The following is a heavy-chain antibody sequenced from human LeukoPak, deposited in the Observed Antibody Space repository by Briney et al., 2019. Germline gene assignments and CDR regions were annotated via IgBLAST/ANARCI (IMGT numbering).Heavy chain of an antibody. CDR2: INYSGST. J-gene: IGHJ6*02. CDR3: ARGRYYGSGSYPRYYYYYGMDV. D-gene: IGHD3-10*01. V-gene: IGHV4-34*01. Sequence: PSETLSLTCAVYGGSFSGYYWSWIRQPPGKGLEWIGEINYSGSTNYNPSLKSRVTISVDTSKNQFSLKLSSVTVADTAVYYCARGRYYGSGSYPRYYYYYGMDVWGHGTTVTVSS. CDR1: GGSFSGYY.